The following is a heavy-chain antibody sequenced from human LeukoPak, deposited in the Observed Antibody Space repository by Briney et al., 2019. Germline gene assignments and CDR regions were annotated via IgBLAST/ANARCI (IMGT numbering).Heavy chain of an antibody. Sequence: GASVKVSCKASGYSFTNYAMHWVRQPPGQTIEWLAWINPANGYTRYSQRFQDRVTVTSDTSAATAYMDLSSLRSEDKAIYYCAIRDGHTDHWGQGTLVTVSS. D-gene: IGHD5-24*01. V-gene: IGHV1-3*03. CDR2: INPANGYT. CDR1: GYSFTNYA. J-gene: IGHJ4*02. CDR3: AIRDGHTDH.